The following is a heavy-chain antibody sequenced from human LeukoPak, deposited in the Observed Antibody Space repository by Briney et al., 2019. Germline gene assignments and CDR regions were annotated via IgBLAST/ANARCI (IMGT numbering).Heavy chain of an antibody. J-gene: IGHJ4*02. CDR1: GYSFIDNW. CDR2: ISPGGSTT. CDR3: VKYLRWLNSPDPPEDY. Sequence: GESLKISCKGSGYSFIDNWIAWVRQMPGKGLEWMGIISPGGSTTTYSPSFQGHVTISVDMSINTAYLQWGSLKASDTAIYYCVKYLRWLNSPDPPEDYWGQGTLVTVST. V-gene: IGHV5-51*01. D-gene: IGHD5-18*01.